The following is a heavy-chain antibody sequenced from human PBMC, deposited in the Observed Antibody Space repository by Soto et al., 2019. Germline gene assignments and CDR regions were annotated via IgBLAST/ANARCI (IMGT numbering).Heavy chain of an antibody. Sequence: GGSLRLSCAASVFTFSRYGMHWVRQAPGKGLEWVSYISSRGTVKYNSDSVNGRFTISRDNAKNSLYLQMNSLRAADTAVDDGTRYRGFDAWGQGTLVTVSS. CDR2: ISSRGTVK. CDR3: TRYRGFDA. J-gene: IGHJ5*02. CDR1: VFTFSRYG. V-gene: IGHV3-21*05. D-gene: IGHD3-16*02.